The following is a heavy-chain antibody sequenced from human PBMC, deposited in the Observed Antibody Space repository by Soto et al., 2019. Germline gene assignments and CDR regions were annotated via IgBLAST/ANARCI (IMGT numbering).Heavy chain of an antibody. CDR3: TRGTYSVHTGAFDI. CDR2: TFYRSKWYN. D-gene: IGHD3-10*01. V-gene: IGHV6-1*01. J-gene: IGHJ3*02. Sequence: SQTLSLTCAISGDSVSSKSAAWNWIRQSPSRGLEWLGRTFYRSKWYNDYAVSVKSRITINPDISKNQFSLQLNSVTPEDTALYYCTRGTYSVHTGAFDIWGQGTRVTVSS. CDR1: GDSVSSKSAA.